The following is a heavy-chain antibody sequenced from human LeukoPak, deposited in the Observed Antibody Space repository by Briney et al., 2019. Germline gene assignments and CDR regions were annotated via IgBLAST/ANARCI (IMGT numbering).Heavy chain of an antibody. V-gene: IGHV4-39*01. D-gene: IGHD3-3*01. CDR3: ARISGDHLEWLPNWFDP. Sequence: SETLSLTCTVSGGSISSSSYYWGWIRQPPGKGLEWIGSIYYSGSTYYNPSLKSRFTISVDTSKNGFSLKLSSVTAADTAVYYCARISGDHLEWLPNWFDPWGQGTLVTVSS. CDR2: IYYSGST. J-gene: IGHJ5*02. CDR1: GGSISSSSYY.